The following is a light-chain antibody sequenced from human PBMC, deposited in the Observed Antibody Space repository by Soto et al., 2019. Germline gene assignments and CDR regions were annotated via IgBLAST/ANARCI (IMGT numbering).Light chain of an antibody. CDR3: QQYNNWPPVT. Sequence: ETVMTQSPATLSVSPGERATLSCRASQSVSTNLAWYQQKPGQAPRLLIYGASTRAAGIPARFSGSGSGTEFTLTISSLQSEDFAVYYCQQYNNWPPVTFGGGTKVEIK. CDR1: QSVSTN. V-gene: IGKV3-15*01. CDR2: GAS. J-gene: IGKJ4*01.